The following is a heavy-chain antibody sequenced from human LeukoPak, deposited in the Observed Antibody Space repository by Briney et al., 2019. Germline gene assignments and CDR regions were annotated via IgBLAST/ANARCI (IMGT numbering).Heavy chain of an antibody. D-gene: IGHD6-6*01. CDR2: IYYSGNT. CDR3: ARVGEQLRLDY. V-gene: IGHV4-59*01. J-gene: IGHJ4*02. CDR1: GGSISSYY. Sequence: SETLSLTCTVSGGSISSYYWSWIRQPPGKGLEWIGYIYYSGNTNYNPSLKSRVTISVDTSKNQFSLKLSSVTAADTAVYYCARVGEQLRLDYWGQGTLVTVSS.